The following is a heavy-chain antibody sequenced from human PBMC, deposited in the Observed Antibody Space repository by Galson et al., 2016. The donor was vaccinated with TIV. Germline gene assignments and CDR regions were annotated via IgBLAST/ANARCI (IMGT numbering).Heavy chain of an antibody. CDR2: ISTSGSTI. D-gene: IGHD2-15*01. V-gene: IGHV3-11*01. J-gene: IGHJ6*02. Sequence: SLRLSCAASGFTFSDYFMNWMRQAPGKGLEWVSYISTSGSTIYYADSVKGRITISRDNTKNSMYLQMNSLRDEDTAVYYCAGGWRPLYNYYYAMDVWGQGTTVAVSS. CDR1: GFTFSDYF. CDR3: AGGWRPLYNYYYAMDV.